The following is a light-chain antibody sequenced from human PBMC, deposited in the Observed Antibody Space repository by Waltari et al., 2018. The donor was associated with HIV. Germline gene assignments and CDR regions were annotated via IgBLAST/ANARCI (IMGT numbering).Light chain of an antibody. J-gene: IGKJ1*01. CDR3: QQYNNWPRT. V-gene: IGKV3-15*01. CDR2: GAS. CDR1: QSVSSN. Sequence: EIVMTQSPATISVSPGERATLSYRSSQSVSSNLAWYQQKPGQAPRPLIYGASTRATGIPARFSGSGSGTEFTLTISSLQSEDFAVYYCQQYNNWPRTFGQGTKVEIK.